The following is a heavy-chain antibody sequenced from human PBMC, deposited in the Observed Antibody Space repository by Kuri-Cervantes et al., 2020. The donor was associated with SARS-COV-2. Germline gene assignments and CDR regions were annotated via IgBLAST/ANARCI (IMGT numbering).Heavy chain of an antibody. D-gene: IGHD4/OR15-4a*01. V-gene: IGHV4-34*01. J-gene: IGHJ3*02. CDR3: AGTIMVQAFDI. CDR1: GESFSGYY. CDR2: INHRGST. Sequence: SETLSLTCAFYGESFSGYYWNWIRQSPGKGLEWIGEINHRGSTNYNPSLKSRVTISVDTSSKQFSLNLSSVTAADTAVYYCAGTIMVQAFDIWGQGTMVTVSS.